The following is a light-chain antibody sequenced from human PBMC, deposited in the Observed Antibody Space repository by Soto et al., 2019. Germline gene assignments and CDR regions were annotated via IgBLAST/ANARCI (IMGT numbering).Light chain of an antibody. V-gene: IGKV3-15*01. CDR1: HSVWSN. Sequence: EIVMTQSPATLSVSPGERATLSCRASHSVWSNLACYQQKAGAAPRLFICGASTRAAAITTRFSGSGSGTEFTLTISSQQSEDFAVYYCQQYDNWPITFGQGTRLEIK. CDR3: QQYDNWPIT. J-gene: IGKJ5*01. CDR2: GAS.